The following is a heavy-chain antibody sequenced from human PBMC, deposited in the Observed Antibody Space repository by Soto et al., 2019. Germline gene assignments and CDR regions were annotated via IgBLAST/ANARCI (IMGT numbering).Heavy chain of an antibody. CDR1: GGTFSSYA. J-gene: IGHJ4*02. CDR2: IIPIFGTA. V-gene: IGHV1-69*13. CDR3: ARAINCSGGSCYSGSLGY. D-gene: IGHD2-15*01. Sequence: GASVKVSCKASGGTFSSYAISWVRQAPGQGLEWMGGIIPIFGTASYAQKFQGRVTITADESTSTAYMELSSLRSEDTAVYYCARAINCSGGSCYSGSLGYWGQGTLVTVSS.